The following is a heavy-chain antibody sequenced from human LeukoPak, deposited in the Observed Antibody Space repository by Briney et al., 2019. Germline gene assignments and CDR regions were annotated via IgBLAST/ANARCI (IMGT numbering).Heavy chain of an antibody. J-gene: IGHJ3*02. CDR2: INWNGGST. D-gene: IGHD3-3*01. Sequence: RPGGSLRLSCAASGFTFDDYGMSWVRQAPGKGLEWVSGINWNGGSTGYADSVKGRFTISRDNAKNSLYLQMNSLRAEDTALYYCASERLLEWLSQDAFDIWGQGTMVTVSS. V-gene: IGHV3-20*04. CDR1: GFTFDDYG. CDR3: ASERLLEWLSQDAFDI.